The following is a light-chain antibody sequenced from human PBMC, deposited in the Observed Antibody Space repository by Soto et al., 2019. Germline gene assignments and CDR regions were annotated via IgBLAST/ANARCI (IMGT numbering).Light chain of an antibody. CDR3: MQGQQAPLK. V-gene: IGKV2-28*01. CDR1: QSLLHSNGYNY. Sequence: DSAVTQSPLSLPVTPGEPASISCRSSQSLLHSNGYNYLDWYLQKPGQSPQLLIYVGAIRHSGVRDRFSGSGSGTDFTLKISRVEAEDVGFYYCMQGQQAPLKFGQGTKVEIE. CDR2: VGA. J-gene: IGKJ1*01.